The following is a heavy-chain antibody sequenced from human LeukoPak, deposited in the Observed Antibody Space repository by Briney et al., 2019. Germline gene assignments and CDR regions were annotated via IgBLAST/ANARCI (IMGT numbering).Heavy chain of an antibody. J-gene: IGHJ3*02. CDR3: AIVFAGVGAFDI. D-gene: IGHD3-3*01. Sequence: GGSLRLSCAASGFTFSGSAMHWVRQASGKGLEWVGRIKSKANSYATAYAASVRGRFTISRDDSKNTAYLQMNSLKTEDTAVYYCAIVFAGVGAFDIWGHGTMVTVSS. V-gene: IGHV3-73*01. CDR1: GFTFSGSA. CDR2: IKSKANSYAT.